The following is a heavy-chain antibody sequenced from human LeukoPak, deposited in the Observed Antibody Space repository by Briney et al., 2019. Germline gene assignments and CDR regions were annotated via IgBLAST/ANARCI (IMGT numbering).Heavy chain of an antibody. V-gene: IGHV3-66*02. Sequence: GGSMRLSCAASGFTVNSNDMSWVRQAPGKGLEWVSVIFSGGSTYHADSVKGRFTISRDNSKNTLYPQMNSLRVDDTSVYYCARNRYYGLDVWGQGTTVTVSS. CDR2: IFSGGST. CDR1: GFTVNSND. CDR3: ARNRYYGLDV. J-gene: IGHJ6*02.